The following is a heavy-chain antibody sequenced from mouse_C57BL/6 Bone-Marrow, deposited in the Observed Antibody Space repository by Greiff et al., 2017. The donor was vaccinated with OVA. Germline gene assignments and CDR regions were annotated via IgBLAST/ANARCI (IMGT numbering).Heavy chain of an antibody. CDR2: IDPENGDT. Sequence: VQLQQSGAELVRPGASVKLSCTASGFNIKDDYMHWVKQRPEQGLEWIGWIDPENGDTEYASKFQGKATIPADTSSNTAYLQLSSLTSEDTAVYYCTTNYYGSSYPPWFAYWGQGTLVTVSA. D-gene: IGHD1-1*01. CDR1: GFNIKDDY. J-gene: IGHJ3*01. V-gene: IGHV14-4*01. CDR3: TTNYYGSSYPPWFAY.